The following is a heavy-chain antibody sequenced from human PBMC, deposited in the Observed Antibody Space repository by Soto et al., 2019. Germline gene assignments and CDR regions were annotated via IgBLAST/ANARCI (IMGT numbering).Heavy chain of an antibody. CDR3: ARDIGSEDSINY. V-gene: IGHV4-30-4*01. CDR1: GGSISSGDYY. CDR2: IYYSGST. J-gene: IGHJ4*02. D-gene: IGHD2-15*01. Sequence: VQLQESGPGLVKPSQTLSLTCTVSGGSISSGDYYWSWIRQPPGKGLEWIGYIYYSGSTYYNPSLKSRVTISVDTSKNQFSLKLSSVTAADTAAYYCARDIGSEDSINYWGQGTLVTVSS.